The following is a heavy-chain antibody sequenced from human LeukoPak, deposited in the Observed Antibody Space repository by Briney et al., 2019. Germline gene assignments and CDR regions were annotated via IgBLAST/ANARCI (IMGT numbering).Heavy chain of an antibody. J-gene: IGHJ4*02. V-gene: IGHV3-21*01. D-gene: IGHD6-19*01. CDR1: GFTFSSYN. Sequence: TGGSLRLSCAASGFTFSSYNMNWVRQAPGKGLEWVSSISSSGNYIYYADSLKGRFTISRDNAKNSLYLQMNSLRADDTAVYYCAKGKDSVAGATNDYWGQGTLVTVSS. CDR2: ISSSGNYI. CDR3: AKGKDSVAGATNDY.